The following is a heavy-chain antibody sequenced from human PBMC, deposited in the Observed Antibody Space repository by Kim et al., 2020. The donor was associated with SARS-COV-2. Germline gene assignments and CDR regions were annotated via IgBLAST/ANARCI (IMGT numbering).Heavy chain of an antibody. CDR3: ARNSKPEWLLYRHYYYYGMDV. V-gene: IGHV1-18*01. Sequence: ASVKVSCKASGYTFTSYGISWVRQAPGQGLEWMGWISAYNGNTNYAQKLQGRVTMTTDTSTSTAYMELRSLRSDDTAVYYCARNSKPEWLLYRHYYYYGMDVWGQGTTVTVSS. CDR2: ISAYNGNT. CDR1: GYTFTSYG. J-gene: IGHJ6*02. D-gene: IGHD3-3*01.